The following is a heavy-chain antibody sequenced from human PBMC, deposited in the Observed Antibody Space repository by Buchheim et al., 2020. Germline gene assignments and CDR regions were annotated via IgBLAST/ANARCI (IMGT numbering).Heavy chain of an antibody. CDR2: INHSGST. D-gene: IGHD3-16*01. V-gene: IGHV4-34*01. CDR3: ARGLRRGWGSYYYYYYGMDV. CDR1: GGSFSGYY. J-gene: IGHJ6*02. Sequence: QVQLQQWGAGLLKPSETLSLTCAVYGGSFSGYYWSWIRQPPGKGLEWIGEINHSGSTNYNPSLKSRVTISVDTSKNQFSLKLSSVTAADTAVYYCARGLRRGWGSYYYYYYGMDVWGQGTT.